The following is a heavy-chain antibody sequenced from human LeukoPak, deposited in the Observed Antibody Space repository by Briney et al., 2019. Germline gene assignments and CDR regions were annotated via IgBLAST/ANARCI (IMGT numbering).Heavy chain of an antibody. CDR3: ARGYYYGSGSSPLPYYFDY. D-gene: IGHD3-10*01. CDR1: GYTFTSYD. Sequence: ASVKVSCKASGYTFTSYDINWVRQAPGQRLEWMGWINAGNGNTEYSQKFQDRVTITRDTSASTAYMELSSLRSEDTAVYYCARGYYYGSGSSPLPYYFDYRGQGTLVTVSS. V-gene: IGHV1-3*01. J-gene: IGHJ4*02. CDR2: INAGNGNT.